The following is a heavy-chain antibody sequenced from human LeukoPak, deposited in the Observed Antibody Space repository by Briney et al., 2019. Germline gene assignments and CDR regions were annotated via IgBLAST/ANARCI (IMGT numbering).Heavy chain of an antibody. J-gene: IGHJ4*02. V-gene: IGHV4-38-2*01. Sequence: SETLSLTCAVSGYSISSGYYWGWIRQPPGKGLEWIGSIYHSGGTNYNPSLKSRVTMSVDTSKNQFSLKLSSVTAADTAVYYCAREATLGYCSGGTCYSAYYFDYWGQGTLVTVSS. D-gene: IGHD2-15*01. CDR1: GYSISSGYY. CDR2: IYHSGGT. CDR3: AREATLGYCSGGTCYSAYYFDY.